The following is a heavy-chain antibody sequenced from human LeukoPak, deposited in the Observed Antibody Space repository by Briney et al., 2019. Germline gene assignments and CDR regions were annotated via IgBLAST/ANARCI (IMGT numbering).Heavy chain of an antibody. CDR3: ARDRPYCSGGSCYSLTWAY. Sequence: PGGSLRLSCAASGFTVSSNYMSWVRQAPGKGLEWVSVIYSGGSTYYADSVKGRFTISRHNSKNTLYLQMNSLRAEDTAVYYCARDRPYCSGGSCYSLTWAYWGQGTLVTVSS. CDR2: IYSGGST. CDR1: GFTVSSNY. V-gene: IGHV3-53*04. J-gene: IGHJ4*02. D-gene: IGHD2-15*01.